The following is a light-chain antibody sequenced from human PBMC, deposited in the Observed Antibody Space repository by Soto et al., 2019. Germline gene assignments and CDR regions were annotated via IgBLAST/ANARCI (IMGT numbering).Light chain of an antibody. Sequence: EIMLTQSPGTLSLYPGERATLPCRASQSVSSYYLAWYQQKPGQAPRLLIYAASSRATGIPDRFSGGGSGTDFTLTISRLEPEDFAVYYCQHFGDSVWTFGQGSMV. CDR2: AAS. CDR3: QHFGDSVWT. J-gene: IGKJ1*01. V-gene: IGKV3-20*01. CDR1: QSVSSYY.